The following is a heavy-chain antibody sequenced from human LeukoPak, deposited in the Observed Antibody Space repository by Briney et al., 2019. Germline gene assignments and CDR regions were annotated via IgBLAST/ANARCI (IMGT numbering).Heavy chain of an antibody. CDR1: GFTFSSYA. J-gene: IGHJ4*02. V-gene: IGHV3-30-3*01. CDR3: AREYSSGWYPPGY. D-gene: IGHD6-19*01. CDR2: ISYDGGNK. Sequence: PGGSLRLSCAASGFTFSSYAMHWVRQAPGKGLEWVAVISYDGGNKYYADFVKGRFTISRDNSKNTLYLQMNSLRAEDTAVYYCAREYSSGWYPPGYWGQGTLVTVSS.